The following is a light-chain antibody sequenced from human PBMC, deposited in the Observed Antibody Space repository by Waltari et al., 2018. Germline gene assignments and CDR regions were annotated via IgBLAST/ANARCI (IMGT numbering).Light chain of an antibody. Sequence: NFMLTQPHSVSESPGKTVTISCTGSSGSLASNYVQWYQPRPGSAPTTVIYEDNQRPSGVPDRFSGSIDSSSNSASLTISGLKTEDEADYYCQSYDSSLWVFGGGTKLTVL. CDR2: EDN. J-gene: IGLJ3*02. V-gene: IGLV6-57*02. CDR1: SGSLASNY. CDR3: QSYDSSLWV.